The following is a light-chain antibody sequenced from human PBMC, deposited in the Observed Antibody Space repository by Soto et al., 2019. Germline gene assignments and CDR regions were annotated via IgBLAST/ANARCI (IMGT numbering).Light chain of an antibody. Sequence: DIQMTQSPSSLSASVGDRVTITCRASQNIGRYLNWYQQKPGKAPKLLIYTASTLQSGVPSRFSGSRSGTEFTLTITSLQPEDFATYSWQRSYSPSYTFGQGTQLEIK. CDR3: QRSYSPSYT. CDR1: QNIGRY. J-gene: IGKJ2*01. CDR2: TAS. V-gene: IGKV1-39*01.